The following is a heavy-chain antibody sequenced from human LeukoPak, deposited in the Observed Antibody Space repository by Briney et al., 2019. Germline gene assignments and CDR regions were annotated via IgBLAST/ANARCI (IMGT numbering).Heavy chain of an antibody. V-gene: IGHV4-34*01. Sequence: PSETLSLTCAVYGGSFSGYYWSWIRQPPGKGLEWIGEINHSGSTNYNPSLKSRVTISVDTSKNQFSLKLSSVTAADTAVYYCARSKWGQITMITNWGQGTLVTVSS. CDR2: INHSGST. J-gene: IGHJ4*02. CDR1: GGSFSGYY. CDR3: ARSKWGQITMITN. D-gene: IGHD3-22*01.